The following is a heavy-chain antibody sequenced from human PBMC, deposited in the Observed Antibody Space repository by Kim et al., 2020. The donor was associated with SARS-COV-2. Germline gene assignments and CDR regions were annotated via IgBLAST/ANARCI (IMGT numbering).Heavy chain of an antibody. J-gene: IGHJ4*01. Sequence: GGSLRLSCAASGFTFSSYGMHWVRQAPGKGLEWVAVISYDGSNKYYADSVKGRFTISRDNSKNTLYLQMNSLRAEDTAVYYCAKGHRVLLWFGESDYWG. CDR1: GFTFSSYG. D-gene: IGHD3-10*01. V-gene: IGHV3-30*18. CDR3: AKGHRVLLWFGESDY. CDR2: ISYDGSNK.